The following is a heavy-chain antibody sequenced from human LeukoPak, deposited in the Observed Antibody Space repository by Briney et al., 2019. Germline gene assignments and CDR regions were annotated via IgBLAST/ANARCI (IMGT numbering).Heavy chain of an antibody. Sequence: SETLSLTCTVFGGSISSSSYYWGWIRQPPGKGLEWIGSIYYSGSTYYNPSLKSRVTISVDTSKNQFSLKLSSVTAADTAVYYCARHAVGGGYSGYDLLLGFDYWGQGTLVTVSS. CDR1: GGSISSSSYY. D-gene: IGHD5-12*01. CDR3: ARHAVGGGYSGYDLLLGFDY. CDR2: IYYSGST. V-gene: IGHV4-39*01. J-gene: IGHJ4*02.